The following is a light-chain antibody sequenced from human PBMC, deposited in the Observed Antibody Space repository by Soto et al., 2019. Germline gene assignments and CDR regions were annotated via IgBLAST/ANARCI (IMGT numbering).Light chain of an antibody. CDR2: GAS. V-gene: IGKV3-20*01. Sequence: EIVLTQSPGTLSLSPGDTATLSCRASETVIINYLAWYQQKPGQSPRLLIYGASSRATGIPDRFSGSGSGTDFTLTISRLEPEDFAVYYCQQYGSSGTFGQGTKVDI. CDR3: QQYGSSGT. J-gene: IGKJ1*01. CDR1: ETVIINY.